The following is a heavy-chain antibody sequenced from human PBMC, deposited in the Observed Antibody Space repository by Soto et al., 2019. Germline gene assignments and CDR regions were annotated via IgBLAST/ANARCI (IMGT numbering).Heavy chain of an antibody. V-gene: IGHV3-23*01. CDR2: ISGSGGST. J-gene: IGHJ4*02. Sequence: PGGSLRLSCAASGFTFSSYAMSWVRQAPGKGLEWVSAISGSGGSTYYADSVKGRFTISRDNSKNTLYLQMNSLRAEDTAVYYCAKDLTIFGVVITRNFDYWGQGTLVTVPQ. CDR1: GFTFSSYA. D-gene: IGHD3-3*01. CDR3: AKDLTIFGVVITRNFDY.